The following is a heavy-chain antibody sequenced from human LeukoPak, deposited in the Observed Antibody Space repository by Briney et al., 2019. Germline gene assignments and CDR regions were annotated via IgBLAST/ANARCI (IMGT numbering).Heavy chain of an antibody. J-gene: IGHJ4*02. Sequence: GGSLRLSCAASGFTFSDYYMSWIRQAPGKGLEGVSYISSSGSTIYYADSVKGRFTISRDNAKNSLYLQMNSLRPEDTAVYYCARDFNSYGSFDYWGQGTLVTVSS. CDR3: ARDFNSYGSFDY. CDR2: ISSSGSTI. CDR1: GFTFSDYY. V-gene: IGHV3-11*04. D-gene: IGHD5-18*01.